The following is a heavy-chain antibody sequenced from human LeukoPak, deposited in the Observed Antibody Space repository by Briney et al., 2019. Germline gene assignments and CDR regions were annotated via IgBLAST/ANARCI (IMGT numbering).Heavy chain of an antibody. CDR1: GGTFSSYA. J-gene: IGHJ4*02. Sequence: GASVKVSCKASGGTFSSYAISWVRQAPGQGLEWMGGIIPIFGTANYAQKFQGRVTITADESTSTAYMELSSLRSEDTAVYYCARDRDGLNGDYDGFDYWGQGTLVTVSS. D-gene: IGHD4-17*01. CDR2: IIPIFGTA. V-gene: IGHV1-69*13. CDR3: ARDRDGLNGDYDGFDY.